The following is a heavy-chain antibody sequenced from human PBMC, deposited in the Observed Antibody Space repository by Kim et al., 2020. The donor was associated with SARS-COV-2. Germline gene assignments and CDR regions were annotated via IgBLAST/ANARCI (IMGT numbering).Heavy chain of an antibody. CDR3: AKIRWGSRGFLDD. Sequence: GESLRLSCAASGFSFSDYDMHWVRQAPGKGLEWVAMISYDGSDKYYGDSVKGRFTISRDNSRRTLYLQMSSLRADDAAVYSCAKIRWGSRGFLDDWGQGVLVTVS. J-gene: IGHJ4*02. CDR1: GFSFSDYD. D-gene: IGHD6-13*01. CDR2: ISYDGSDK. V-gene: IGHV3-30*18.